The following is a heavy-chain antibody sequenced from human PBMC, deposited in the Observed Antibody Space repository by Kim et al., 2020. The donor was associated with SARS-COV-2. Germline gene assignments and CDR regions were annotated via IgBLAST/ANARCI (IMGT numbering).Heavy chain of an antibody. D-gene: IGHD5-12*01. J-gene: IGHJ4*02. CDR3: ARGGGYNSPFHY. CDR2: T. V-gene: IGHV4-30-2*01. Sequence: TSYHPSLKGRVTISLDRSQNHIFLNFNSVTAANTAVYYCARGGGYNSPFHYWGQGTLVTVSS.